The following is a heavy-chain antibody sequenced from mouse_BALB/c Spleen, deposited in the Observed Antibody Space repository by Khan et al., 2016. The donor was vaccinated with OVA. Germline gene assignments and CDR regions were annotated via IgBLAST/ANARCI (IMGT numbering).Heavy chain of an antibody. CDR2: ISIYYDNT. V-gene: IGHV1S137*01. Sequence: VQLQESGPELVRPGESVKISCKGSGYTFTDYAMHWVKQSHAKSLEWIGVISIYYDNTNYNQQFKGKATITVDKSSSTAYMELARLTSEDSAIYYCARGAQWLRRGGGNSDYWGQGTTLTVSS. CDR3: ARGAQWLRRGGGNSDY. J-gene: IGHJ2*01. D-gene: IGHD2-2*01. CDR1: GYTFTDYA.